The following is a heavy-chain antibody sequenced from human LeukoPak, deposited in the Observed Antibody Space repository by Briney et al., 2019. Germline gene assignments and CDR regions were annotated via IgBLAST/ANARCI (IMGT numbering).Heavy chain of an antibody. CDR3: AKDHDADN. Sequence: GGSLRLSCAASGFTFSSYAMHWVRQAPRKGLEWVAGISGSGVKTYYADSVKGRFTISTDNSKKTLYLQMNSLRVEDPAVYYCAKDHDADNCGQGTLVTVSS. D-gene: IGHD3-3*01. V-gene: IGHV3-23*01. J-gene: IGHJ4*02. CDR2: ISGSGVKT. CDR1: GFTFSSYA.